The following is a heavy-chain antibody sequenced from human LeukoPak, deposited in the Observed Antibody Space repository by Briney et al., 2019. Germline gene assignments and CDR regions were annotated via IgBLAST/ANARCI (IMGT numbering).Heavy chain of an antibody. J-gene: IGHJ6*04. CDR2: ISSSGSTI. Sequence: QPGGSLRLSCAASGFTFSSYEMNWVRQAPGKGLEWVSYISSSGSTIYYADSVKGRFTISRDNAKNSLYLQMDSLRAEDTAVYYCAELGITMIGGVWGKGTTVTISS. D-gene: IGHD3-10*02. CDR3: AELGITMIGGV. V-gene: IGHV3-48*03. CDR1: GFTFSSYE.